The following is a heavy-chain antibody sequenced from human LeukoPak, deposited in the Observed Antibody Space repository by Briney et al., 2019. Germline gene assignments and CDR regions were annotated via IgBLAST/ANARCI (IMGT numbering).Heavy chain of an antibody. CDR3: AKNQKVEWFGELFFDY. CDR1: GLTFSSNA. Sequence: PGGSLRLSCAASGLTFSSNARSWFPRPPGRGRDGFSAISGSGGSAYDADSVKGRFTISRDNSKNTLYLQMNSLRAEDTAVYYCAKNQKVEWFGELFFDYWGQGTLVTVSS. J-gene: IGHJ4*02. D-gene: IGHD3-10*01. V-gene: IGHV3-23*01. CDR2: ISGSGGSA.